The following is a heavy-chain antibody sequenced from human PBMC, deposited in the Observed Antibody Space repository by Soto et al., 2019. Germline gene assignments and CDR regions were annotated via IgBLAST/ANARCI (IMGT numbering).Heavy chain of an antibody. D-gene: IGHD6-6*01. J-gene: IGHJ4*02. CDR3: ARESHSEYSSSSGFDY. CDR2: IWYDGSNK. CDR1: GFTFSSYG. Sequence: GGSLRLSCAASGFTFSSYGMHWVRQAPGKGLEWVAVIWYDGSNKYYADSVKGRFTISRDNSKNTLYLQMNSLRAEDTAVYYCARESHSEYSSSSGFDYWGQGTLVTVSS. V-gene: IGHV3-33*01.